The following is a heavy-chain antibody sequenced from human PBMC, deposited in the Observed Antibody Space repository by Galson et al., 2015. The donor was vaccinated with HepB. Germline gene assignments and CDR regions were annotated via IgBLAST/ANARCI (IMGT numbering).Heavy chain of an antibody. CDR3: AKNGAAGSGFDY. V-gene: IGHV3-30*18. J-gene: IGHJ4*02. D-gene: IGHD3-10*01. Sequence: SLRLSCAASGFTFSSYGMHWVRQAPGMGLEWVAVISYDGSNKYYADSVKGRFTISRDNSKNTLYLQMNSLRAEDTAVYYCAKNGAAGSGFDYWGQGTLVTVSS. CDR1: GFTFSSYG. CDR2: ISYDGSNK.